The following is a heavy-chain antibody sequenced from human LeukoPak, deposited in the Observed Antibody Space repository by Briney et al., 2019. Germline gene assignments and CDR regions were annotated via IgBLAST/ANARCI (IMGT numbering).Heavy chain of an antibody. CDR1: NGSISSDTYF. CDR3: AREIVVVTEGDAFDI. Sequence: SQTLSLTCTVSNGSISSDTYFWSWIRQPAGKGLEWIGRIYTSGSTNYNPSLKSRVTISVDTSKNQFSLKLSSVTAADTAVYYCAREIVVVTEGDAFDIWGQGTMVTVSS. D-gene: IGHD2-21*02. CDR2: IYTSGST. J-gene: IGHJ3*02. V-gene: IGHV4-61*02.